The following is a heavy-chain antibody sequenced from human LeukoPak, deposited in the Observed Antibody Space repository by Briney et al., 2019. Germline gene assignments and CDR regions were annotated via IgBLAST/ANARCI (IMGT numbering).Heavy chain of an antibody. CDR3: AKGRAAVAGTPFDY. V-gene: IGHV3-9*01. CDR2: ISWNSGSI. J-gene: IGHJ4*02. D-gene: IGHD6-19*01. CDR1: GFTFDDYA. Sequence: GRSLRLSCAASGFTFDDYAMHWVRQAPGKGLEWVSGISWNSGSIGYADSMKGRFTISRDNAKNSLYLQMNSLRAEDTALYYCAKGRAAVAGTPFDYWGQGTLVTVSS.